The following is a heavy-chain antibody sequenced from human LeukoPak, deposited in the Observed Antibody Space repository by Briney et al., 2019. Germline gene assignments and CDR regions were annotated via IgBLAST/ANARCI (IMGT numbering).Heavy chain of an antibody. V-gene: IGHV1-3*01. CDR2: INAGNGNT. D-gene: IGHD3-22*01. Sequence: GASVKVSCKASGYTFTSYAMHWVRQAPGQRLEWMGWINAGNGNTKYSQKFQGRVTITRDTSASTAYMELSSLRSEDTAVYYCVRMRYYYDSSGYYNYWYFDLWGRGTLVTVSS. J-gene: IGHJ2*01. CDR3: VRMRYYYDSSGYYNYWYFDL. CDR1: GYTFTSYA.